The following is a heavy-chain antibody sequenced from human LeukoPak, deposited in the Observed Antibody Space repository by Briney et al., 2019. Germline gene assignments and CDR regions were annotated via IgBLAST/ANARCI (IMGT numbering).Heavy chain of an antibody. Sequence: GSLRLSCAASGFTFSTYSMNWVRQAPGKGLEWVSAISGSGGSTYYADSVKGRFTISRDNSKNTLYLQMNSLRAEDTAVYYCAKGGLWFGELSPPYYYYMDVWGKGTTVTVS. CDR3: AKGGLWFGELSPPYYYYMDV. D-gene: IGHD3-10*01. V-gene: IGHV3-23*01. CDR1: GFTFSTYS. CDR2: ISGSGGST. J-gene: IGHJ6*03.